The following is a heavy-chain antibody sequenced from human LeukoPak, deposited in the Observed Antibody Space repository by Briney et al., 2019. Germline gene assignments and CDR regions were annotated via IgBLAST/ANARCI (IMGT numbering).Heavy chain of an antibody. J-gene: IGHJ4*02. CDR3: AQDYYGS. CDR1: GFTFSNCG. D-gene: IGHD3-10*01. Sequence: GGSLRLSCAASGFTFSNCGMHWVRQAPGKGLEWVAVISHDGSIKYYEDSVKGRFTISRDNSKNTLYLQMNSLRAEDTAVYYCAQDYYGSGGQGTLVTVSS. V-gene: IGHV3-30*18. CDR2: ISHDGSIK.